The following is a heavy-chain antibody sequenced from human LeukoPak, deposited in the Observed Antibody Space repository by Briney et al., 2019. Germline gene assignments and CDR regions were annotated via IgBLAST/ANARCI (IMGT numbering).Heavy chain of an antibody. Sequence: SETLSLTCGVSGYSIRTGYYWGWVRQPPGKGLEWIGSIYYSGSTYYNPSLKSRVTISVDTSKNQFSLKLSSVTAADTAVYYCARQATLVAAPGRFDPWGQGTLVTVSS. D-gene: IGHD2-15*01. CDR2: IYYSGST. V-gene: IGHV4-38-2*01. J-gene: IGHJ5*02. CDR3: ARQATLVAAPGRFDP. CDR1: GYSIRTGYY.